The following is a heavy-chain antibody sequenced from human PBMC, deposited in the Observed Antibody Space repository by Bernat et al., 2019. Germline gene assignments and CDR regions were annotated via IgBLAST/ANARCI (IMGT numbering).Heavy chain of an antibody. J-gene: IGHJ4*02. D-gene: IGHD4-17*01. Sequence: EVQLLESGGGLVQPGGSLRLSCEASGFIFSSHAMSWVRQTPGKGLEWVSSISGAGGKTYYADSVEGRFTISRGNAENMLFLQMNSLRADDTAVYYCAKNAWWDYGDLVRWVSEYWGQGILVTVSS. V-gene: IGHV3-23*01. CDR1: GFIFSSHA. CDR3: AKNAWWDYGDLVRWVSEY. CDR2: ISGAGGKT.